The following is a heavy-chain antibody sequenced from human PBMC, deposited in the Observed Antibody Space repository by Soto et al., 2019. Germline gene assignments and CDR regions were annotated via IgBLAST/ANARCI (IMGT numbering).Heavy chain of an antibody. D-gene: IGHD5-12*01. CDR3: ASNHFLIVRGYSGDDASIYYCHGMRV. V-gene: IGHV4-4*07. Sequence: QVQLQESGPGLVKPSETLSLTCTVSGGSISRYYWSWIRLPAGKGLEWIGRIYTLGSPNYNPSLKNRSPITVATSKIHFSMKRPSVAAADMAGYSCASNHFLIVRGYSGDDASIYYCHGMRVCGEGTT. CDR1: GGSISRYY. J-gene: IGHJ6*01. CDR2: IYTLGSP.